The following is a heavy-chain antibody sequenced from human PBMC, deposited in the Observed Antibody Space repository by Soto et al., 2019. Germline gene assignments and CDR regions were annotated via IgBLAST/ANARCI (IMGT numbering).Heavy chain of an antibody. Sequence: PGGSLRLSCAASGFPFSSYAIHWIRRAPGKGLEWISYISGNGEIIQYAASARGRFTISRDNAENSVYLEMDRLRAEDTALYYCARDVDADFRTDFDYWGRGTLVTVSS. D-gene: IGHD4-17*01. J-gene: IGHJ4*02. CDR2: ISGNGEII. CDR1: GFPFSSYA. V-gene: IGHV3-48*04. CDR3: ARDVDADFRTDFDY.